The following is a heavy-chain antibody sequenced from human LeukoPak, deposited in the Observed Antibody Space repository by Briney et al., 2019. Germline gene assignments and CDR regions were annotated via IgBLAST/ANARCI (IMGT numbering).Heavy chain of an antibody. J-gene: IGHJ4*02. V-gene: IGHV1-2*02. CDR3: GALLSNGPFDY. Sequence: ASVKVSCKASGYTFTGYYMHWVRQAPGQGLEWMGYIYPNSGATKYAQKFQGRVTMTRDTSISTAYMELSGLRSDDTAVYYCGALLSNGPFDYWGQGSLVTVSS. CDR2: IYPNSGAT. CDR1: GYTFTGYY.